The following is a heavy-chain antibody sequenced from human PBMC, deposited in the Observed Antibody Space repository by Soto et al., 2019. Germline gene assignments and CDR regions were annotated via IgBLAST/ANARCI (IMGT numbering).Heavy chain of an antibody. Sequence: GGSLRLSCAASGFTVSSNYMSWVRQAPGKGLEWVSVIYSGGSTYYADSVKGRFTISRDNSKNTLYLQMNSLRAEDTAVYYCARFSKGGSYFDYWGQGILVTVSS. CDR1: GFTVSSNY. CDR3: ARFSKGGSYFDY. CDR2: IYSGGST. V-gene: IGHV3-53*01. J-gene: IGHJ4*02. D-gene: IGHD1-26*01.